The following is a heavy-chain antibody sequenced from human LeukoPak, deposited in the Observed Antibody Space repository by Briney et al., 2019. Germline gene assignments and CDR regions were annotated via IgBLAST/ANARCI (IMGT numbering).Heavy chain of an antibody. J-gene: IGHJ6*02. Sequence: GGSLRLSCAASGFTFSTSTLHWVRQAPGRGLEWVAVISYDGSNKFYADSVKGRFAISRDNSKNTLYLQMNSLRGYDSAVYYCARPLSNGYFHDSGGYYPYAMDVWGQGTTVTVSS. CDR1: GFTFSTST. CDR2: ISYDGSNK. D-gene: IGHD3-22*01. CDR3: ARPLSNGYFHDSGGYYPYAMDV. V-gene: IGHV3-30*09.